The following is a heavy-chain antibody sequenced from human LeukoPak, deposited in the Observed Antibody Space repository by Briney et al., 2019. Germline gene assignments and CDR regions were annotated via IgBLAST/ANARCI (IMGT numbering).Heavy chain of an antibody. D-gene: IGHD3-10*01. J-gene: IGHJ5*02. Sequence: TPSGTLSLTCAVSGGSISSSNWWGWVRQPPGKGLEWIGEIYHSGSTNYNPSLKSRVTISVDKSKNQFSLKLSSVTAADTAVYYCARGRFGELLNWFDPWGQGTLVTVSS. CDR2: IYHSGST. CDR1: GGSISSSNW. V-gene: IGHV4-4*02. CDR3: ARGRFGELLNWFDP.